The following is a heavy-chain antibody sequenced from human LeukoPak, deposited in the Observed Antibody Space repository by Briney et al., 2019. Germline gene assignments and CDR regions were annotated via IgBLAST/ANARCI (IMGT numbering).Heavy chain of an antibody. V-gene: IGHV3-30*18. CDR1: GFDFSDFG. J-gene: IGHJ4*02. Sequence: GGSLRLSCAASGFDFSDFGMNWVRQAPGKGLEWLAITSNDGSSKYYADSVKGRFTISRDNSKNTVYLQMNSLRDEDTALYYCANQGGRGCSGVDHWGQGTLVTVSS. CDR3: ANQGGRGCSGVDH. D-gene: IGHD2-15*01. CDR2: TSNDGSSK.